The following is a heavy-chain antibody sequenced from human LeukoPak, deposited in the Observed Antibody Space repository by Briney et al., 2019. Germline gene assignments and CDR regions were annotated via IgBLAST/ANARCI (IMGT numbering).Heavy chain of an antibody. CDR3: ARGKAGVDFDY. J-gene: IGHJ4*02. CDR1: GFTFSGYD. CDR2: IGTAGDT. V-gene: IGHV3-13*01. D-gene: IGHD3-10*01. Sequence: PGGSLRLSCAASGFTFSGYDMHWVRQATGKGLEWVSAIGTAGDTYYPGSVKGRFTISRENAKNSLYLQMNSLRAGDTAVYYCARGKAGVDFDYWGQGTLVTVSS.